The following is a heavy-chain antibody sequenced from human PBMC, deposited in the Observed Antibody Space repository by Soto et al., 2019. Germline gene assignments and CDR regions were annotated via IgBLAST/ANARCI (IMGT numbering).Heavy chain of an antibody. D-gene: IGHD4-4*01. Sequence: QVQLVQSGAEVKKPGASVKVSCKASGYTFTSYGISWVRQAPGQGLEWMRWISTYNGNTNYEQKLQGRVTMTKDTSTSTAYMELRSLRSDDTAVYYCAREGMTTVTRDPFNYWGQGTLVTVSS. CDR3: AREGMTTVTRDPFNY. CDR1: GYTFTSYG. J-gene: IGHJ4*02. V-gene: IGHV1-18*01. CDR2: ISTYNGNT.